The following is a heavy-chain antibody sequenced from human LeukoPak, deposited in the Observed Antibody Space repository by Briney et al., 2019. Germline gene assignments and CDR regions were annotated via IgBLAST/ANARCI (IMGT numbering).Heavy chain of an antibody. CDR2: ISAYNGNT. J-gene: IGHJ4*02. CDR3: ARDTYYYDSSGTNGVDY. Sequence: ASVKVSCKASGCTFTSYGISWVRQAPGQGLEWMGWISAYNGNTNYAQKLQGRVTMTTDTSTSTAYMELRSLRSDDTAVYYCARDTYYYDSSGTNGVDYWGQGTLVTVSS. D-gene: IGHD3-22*01. CDR1: GCTFTSYG. V-gene: IGHV1-18*01.